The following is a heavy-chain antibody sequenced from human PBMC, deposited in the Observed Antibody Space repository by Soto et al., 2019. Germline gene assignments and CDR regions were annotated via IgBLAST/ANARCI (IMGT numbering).Heavy chain of an antibody. V-gene: IGHV3-13*04. Sequence: GGSLRVSCAASGFSFNNYDMHCVRQATGKGLEWVSGIGTAGDTYYPDSVKGRFTISRENAKNSLYLQMNSLRAGDTAVYYCARGGPNWDYYFYGMDVWGQGTTVTVSS. CDR3: ARGGPNWDYYFYGMDV. D-gene: IGHD3-16*01. CDR2: IGTAGDT. CDR1: GFSFNNYD. J-gene: IGHJ6*02.